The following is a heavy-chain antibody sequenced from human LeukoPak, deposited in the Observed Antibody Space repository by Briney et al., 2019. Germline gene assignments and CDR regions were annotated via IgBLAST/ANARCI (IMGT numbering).Heavy chain of an antibody. V-gene: IGHV3-66*02. CDR3: ARGYYYYDSSGQPFDY. J-gene: IGHJ4*02. D-gene: IGHD3-22*01. Sequence: GGSLRLSCAASGFTVSSNYMSWVRQAPGKGLEWVSVIYSGGSTYYADSVKGRSTISRDNSKNTLYLQMNSLRAEDTAVYYCARGYYYYDSSGQPFDYWGQGTLVTVSS. CDR2: IYSGGST. CDR1: GFTVSSNY.